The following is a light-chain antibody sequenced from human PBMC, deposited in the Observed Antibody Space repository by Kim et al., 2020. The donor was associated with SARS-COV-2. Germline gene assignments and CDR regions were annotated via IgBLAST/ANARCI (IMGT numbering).Light chain of an antibody. CDR2: GKN. V-gene: IGLV3-19*01. Sequence: ALVKTVRINCKGDSLRSYDAPWYQQKPGQAPILVIYGKNNRPSGIPDRFSGSSSGNTASLSITGTQAGDEADYYCNSRDSNDNVVFGGGTQLTVL. CDR1: SLRSYD. J-gene: IGLJ2*01. CDR3: NSRDSNDNVV.